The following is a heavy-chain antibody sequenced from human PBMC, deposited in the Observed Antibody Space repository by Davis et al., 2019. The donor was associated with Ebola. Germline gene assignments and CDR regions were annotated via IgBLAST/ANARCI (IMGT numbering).Heavy chain of an antibody. J-gene: IGHJ6*02. CDR2: IYYSGST. CDR3: ARGHDYYYYGMDV. V-gene: IGHV4-4*02. Sequence: SETLSLTCAASGDSISSSNWWSWVRQPPGKGLEWIGYIYYSGSTYYNPSLKSRVTISVDTSKNQFSLKLSSVTAADTAVYYCARGHDYYYYGMDVWGQGTTVTVSS. CDR1: GDSISSSNW.